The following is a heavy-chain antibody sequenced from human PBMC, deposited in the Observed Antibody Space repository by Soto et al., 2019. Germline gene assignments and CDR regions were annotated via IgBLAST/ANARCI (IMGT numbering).Heavy chain of an antibody. Sequence: LILSCAASGFAFSDYYMSWIRQAPGKGLEWVSYISSSGSTIYYADSVKGRFTISRDNAKNSLYLQMNSLRAEDTAVYYCARVFQRGYSYGLFDYWGQGTLVTVSS. CDR1: GFAFSDYY. CDR2: ISSSGSTI. D-gene: IGHD5-18*01. V-gene: IGHV3-11*01. J-gene: IGHJ4*02. CDR3: ARVFQRGYSYGLFDY.